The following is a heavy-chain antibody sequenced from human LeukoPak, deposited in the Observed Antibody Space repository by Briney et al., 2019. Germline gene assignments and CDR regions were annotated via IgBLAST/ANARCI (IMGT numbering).Heavy chain of an antibody. CDR3: ARVAVDLDCSGDSCSSVFKSFDA. J-gene: IGHJ5*02. D-gene: IGHD2-15*01. Sequence: ASVKVSCTASGDMFTSYAISWVGRAPRRRLEKMGWISAYNGNTKYAQKFQARVTMTTDTSTSTAYMELRSLRSDDTAVYYCARVAVDLDCSGDSCSSVFKSFDAWGQGTLVTVSS. V-gene: IGHV1-18*01. CDR1: GDMFTSYA. CDR2: ISAYNGNT.